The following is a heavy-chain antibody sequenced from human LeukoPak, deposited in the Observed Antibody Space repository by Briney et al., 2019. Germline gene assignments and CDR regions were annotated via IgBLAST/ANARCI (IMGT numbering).Heavy chain of an antibody. CDR3: AREIGELNFDY. CDR1: GYTFTSYG. J-gene: IGHJ4*02. V-gene: IGHV1-18*01. Sequence: ASVKVSCKASGYTFTSYGIGWVRQAPGQGLEGMGWISAYNGNTNYAQKLQGRFTMTTDTSTSTAYMELRSLRSDDTAVYYCAREIGELNFDYWGQGTLVTVSS. D-gene: IGHD1-26*01. CDR2: ISAYNGNT.